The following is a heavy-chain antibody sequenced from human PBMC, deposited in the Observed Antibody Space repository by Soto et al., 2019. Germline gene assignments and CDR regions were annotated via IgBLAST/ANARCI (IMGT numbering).Heavy chain of an antibody. CDR2: ISNDGSHK. Sequence: QVQVVESGGGVVQPGRSLRLSCAASGFIFSNYVMHWVRQAPGKGLEWVAVISNDGSHKYYADSVKGRFTISRDNSKNTMYLQMNSLRAEDTAVYYCARERSGDYVQYNRFDPWGQGTLVTVSS. CDR1: GFIFSNYV. D-gene: IGHD2-15*01. CDR3: ARERSGDYVQYNRFDP. J-gene: IGHJ5*02. V-gene: IGHV3-30*04.